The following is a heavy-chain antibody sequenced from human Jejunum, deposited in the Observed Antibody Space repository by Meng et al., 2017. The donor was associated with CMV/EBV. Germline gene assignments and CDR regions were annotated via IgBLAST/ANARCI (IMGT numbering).Heavy chain of an antibody. CDR3: ARDCSSTSCYMGGYYYYYGMDV. D-gene: IGHD2-2*01. CDR2: IYHSGIT. V-gene: IGHV4-38-2*02. J-gene: IGHJ6*02. CDR1: YS. Sequence: YSWGWIRQPPGKGLEWIASIYHSGITYYNPSLKSRVTMSVDTSKNQFSLKLSSVTAADTAMYYCARDCSSTSCYMGGYYYYYGMDVWGHGTTVTVSS.